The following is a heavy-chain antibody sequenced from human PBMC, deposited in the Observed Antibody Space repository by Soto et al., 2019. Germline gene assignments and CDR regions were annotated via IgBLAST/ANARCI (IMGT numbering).Heavy chain of an antibody. V-gene: IGHV3-30*18. CDR3: AKVQGGIAARYYYYYGMDV. CDR1: GFTFSSYG. Sequence: LSLTCAASGFTFSSYGMHWVRQAPGKGLEWVAVISYDGSNKYYADSVKGRFTISRDNSKNTLYLQMNSLRAEDTAVYYCAKVQGGIAARYYYYYGMDVWGQGTTVTVSS. CDR2: ISYDGSNK. D-gene: IGHD6-6*01. J-gene: IGHJ6*02.